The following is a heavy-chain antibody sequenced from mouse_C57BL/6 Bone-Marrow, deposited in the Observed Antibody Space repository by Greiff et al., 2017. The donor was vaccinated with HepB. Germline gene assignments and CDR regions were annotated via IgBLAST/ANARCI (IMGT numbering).Heavy chain of an antibody. D-gene: IGHD2-2*01. Sequence: EVKLQESGPGLVKPSQSLSLTCSVTGYSITSGYYWNWIRQFPGNKLEWMGYISYDGSNNYNPSLKNRISITRDTSKNQIFLKCNSVTTEDTATYYYARGGYDGAWFAYWGQGTLVTVSA. V-gene: IGHV3-6*01. J-gene: IGHJ3*01. CDR3: ARGGYDGAWFAY. CDR2: ISYDGSN. CDR1: GYSITSGYY.